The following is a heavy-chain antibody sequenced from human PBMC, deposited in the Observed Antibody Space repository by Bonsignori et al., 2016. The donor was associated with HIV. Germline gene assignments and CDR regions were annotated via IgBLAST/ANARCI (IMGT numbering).Heavy chain of an antibody. V-gene: IGHV4-34*01. CDR1: GGSFSGYY. D-gene: IGHD1-26*01. J-gene: IGHJ6*03. CDR2: INHSGST. Sequence: SETLSLTCAVYGGSFSGYYWSWIRQPPGKGLEWIGEINHSGSTNYNPSLKSRVTISVDTSKNQFSLKLSSVTAADTAVYYCARGTRYSGSYPSARPYYHMDVWGKGTTVTVSS. CDR3: ARGTRYSGSYPSARPYYHMDV.